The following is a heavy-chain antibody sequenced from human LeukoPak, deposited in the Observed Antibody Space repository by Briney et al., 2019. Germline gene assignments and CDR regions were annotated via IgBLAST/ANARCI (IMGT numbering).Heavy chain of an antibody. V-gene: IGHV4-61*02. CDR3: SREIAVAGTGYWYFDL. J-gene: IGHJ2*01. Sequence: SETLSLTCTVSGVSISSGSYYWSWIRQPAGKGLEWIGRIYTSGSTNYNPSLKSRVTISVDTSKNQFSLKLSSVTAADTAVYYCSREIAVAGTGYWYFDLWGRGTLVTVSS. CDR2: IYTSGST. CDR1: GVSISSGSYY. D-gene: IGHD6-19*01.